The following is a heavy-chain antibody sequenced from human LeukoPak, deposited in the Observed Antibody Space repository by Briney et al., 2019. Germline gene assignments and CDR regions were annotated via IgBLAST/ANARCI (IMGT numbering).Heavy chain of an antibody. CDR2: ISPSGGST. D-gene: IGHD4-17*01. CDR1: GYTFTSYY. V-gene: IGHV1-46*01. J-gene: IGHJ4*02. CDR3: ARDWATVTTLSIFDY. Sequence: ASVKVSCKASGYTFTSYYMHWVRQAPGQGLEWMGIISPSGGSTSYAQKFQGRVTMTRDTSTSTVYMELSSLRSEDTAVYYCARDWATVTTLSIFDYWGQGTLVTVSS.